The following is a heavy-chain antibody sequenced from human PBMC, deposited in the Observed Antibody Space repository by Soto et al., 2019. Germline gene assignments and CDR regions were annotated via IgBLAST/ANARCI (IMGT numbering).Heavy chain of an antibody. J-gene: IGHJ6*02. CDR1: GGTFNSYA. Sequence: QVQLVQSGAEVKKPGSSVKVSCKPSGGTFNSYALSWVRQASGQGLEWMGGIIPIFGKVNFAQNFQGRVTITADESMSTAYMELSSLGSEDTAVYYCARVGSAAASAGLGYYNYPMDVWGQGTTVIVSS. D-gene: IGHD6-13*01. CDR3: ARVGSAAASAGLGYYNYPMDV. CDR2: IIPIFGKV. V-gene: IGHV1-69*01.